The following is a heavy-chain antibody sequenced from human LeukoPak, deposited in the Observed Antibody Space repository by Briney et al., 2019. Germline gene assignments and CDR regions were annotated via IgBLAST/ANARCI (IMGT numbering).Heavy chain of an antibody. CDR1: GFTFSTYG. CDR3: AELGITMIGGV. Sequence: PGGSLRLSCAASGFTFSTYGMSWVRQAPGKGLEWVSAVSVSGGSTYYADSVKGRFTISRDNSKNTLYLQMNSLRAEDTAVYYCAELGITMIGGVWGKGTTVTISS. J-gene: IGHJ6*04. CDR2: VSVSGGST. V-gene: IGHV3-23*01. D-gene: IGHD3-10*02.